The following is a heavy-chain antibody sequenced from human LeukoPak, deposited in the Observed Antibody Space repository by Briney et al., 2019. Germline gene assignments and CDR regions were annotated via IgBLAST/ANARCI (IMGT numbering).Heavy chain of an antibody. D-gene: IGHD2-21*02. CDR3: ARGRAVGDELSRLFDS. CDR2: INPDSGDT. V-gene: IGHV1-2*02. CDR1: GYTFIDYY. J-gene: IGHJ4*02. Sequence: ASVKVSCKASGYTFIDYYMHWVRQAPGQGLEWMGWINPDSGDTSYTQKFQGRVTMTRDKSISTAYMDLSRLTSDDTAVYYCARGRAVGDELSRLFDSWGQGALVTVSS.